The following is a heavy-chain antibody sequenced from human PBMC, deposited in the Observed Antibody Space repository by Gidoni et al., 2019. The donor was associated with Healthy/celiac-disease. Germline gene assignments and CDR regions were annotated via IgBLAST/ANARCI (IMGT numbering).Heavy chain of an antibody. V-gene: IGHV4-61*02. CDR2: IYTRGST. Sequence: QVQLQESGPGLVKPSQTLSLTCTVSGGSISSGSYYWSWIRQPAGKGLEWIGRIYTRGSTNYNPSLKSRVTISVDTSKNQFSLKLSSVTAADTAVYYCARDGGGTFDYWGQGTLVTVSS. D-gene: IGHD2-15*01. CDR3: ARDGGGTFDY. CDR1: GGSISSGSYY. J-gene: IGHJ4*02.